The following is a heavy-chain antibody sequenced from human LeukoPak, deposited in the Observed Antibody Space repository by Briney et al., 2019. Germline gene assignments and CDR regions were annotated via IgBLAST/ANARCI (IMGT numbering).Heavy chain of an antibody. V-gene: IGHV4-34*01. CDR3: ARGLSAIVY. J-gene: IGHJ4*02. D-gene: IGHD2-15*01. CDR1: GGSFSGYY. CDR2: INHSGST. Sequence: KPSETLSLTCAAYGGSFSGYYWSWIRQPPGKGLEWIGEINHSGSTNYNPSLESRVTISVDTSKNQFSLKLSSVTAADTAVYYCARGLSAIVYWGQGTLVTVSS.